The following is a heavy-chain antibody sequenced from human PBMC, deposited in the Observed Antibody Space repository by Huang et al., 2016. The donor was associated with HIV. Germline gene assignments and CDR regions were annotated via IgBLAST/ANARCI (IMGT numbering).Heavy chain of an antibody. CDR2: ISNEGSTK. J-gene: IGHJ4*02. Sequence: QVQLVESGGGVVQPGTSLRLSCAASGFTFSNYAMNWVRQAPGKGVEWGAVISNEGSTKYDADSGKGRFTISRDNSKNTVYLQMNSLRAEDTAVYYCARSEPSRYYFDYWGQGTLVTVSS. CDR3: ARSEPSRYYFDY. CDR1: GFTFSNYA. V-gene: IGHV3-30-3*01.